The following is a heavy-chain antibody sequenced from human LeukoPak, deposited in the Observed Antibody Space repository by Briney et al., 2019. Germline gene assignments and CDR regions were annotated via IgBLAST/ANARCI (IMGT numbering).Heavy chain of an antibody. CDR3: AKAAEEGEDAFDI. CDR1: GFTFSSYG. CDR2: IRYDGSNK. J-gene: IGHJ3*02. D-gene: IGHD1-26*01. V-gene: IGHV3-30*02. Sequence: GGSLRLSCAASGFTFSSYGMHWVRQAPGKGLEWVAFIRYDGSNKYYADSVKGRFTISRDNSKNTLYLQMNSLRAEDTAVYYCAKAAEEGEDAFDIWGQGTMVTVSS.